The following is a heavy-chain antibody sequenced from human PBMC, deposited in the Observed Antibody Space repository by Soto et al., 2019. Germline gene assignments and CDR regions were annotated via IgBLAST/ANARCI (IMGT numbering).Heavy chain of an antibody. Sequence: PWGSLSLSCAASGFTFSNYYMCWVRQAQGKGLERVSYISSSGSTIYYADSVKGRFTISRDNAKNTLYLQMNSLRAEDTAVYYCARARVRGVSYYYYYGMGVWGQGTRVTVSS. J-gene: IGHJ6*02. CDR3: ARARVRGVSYYYYYGMGV. D-gene: IGHD3-10*01. V-gene: IGHV3-11*01. CDR1: GFTFSNYY. CDR2: ISSSGSTI.